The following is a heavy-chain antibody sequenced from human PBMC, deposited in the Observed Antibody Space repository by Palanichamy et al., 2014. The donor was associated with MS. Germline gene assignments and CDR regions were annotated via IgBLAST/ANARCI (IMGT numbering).Heavy chain of an antibody. D-gene: IGHD3-3*01. CDR2: INPSGGST. CDR3: ARARDFWSGHTHLDN. CDR1: GYTFTSYY. Sequence: KASGYTFTSYYMHWVRQAPGQGLEWMGVINPSGGSTSYAQKFQGRVTMTRDTSTSTVYMELSSLRSEDTAVYYCARARDFWSGHTHLDNWGQGTLVTVSS. J-gene: IGHJ4*02. V-gene: IGHV1-46*01.